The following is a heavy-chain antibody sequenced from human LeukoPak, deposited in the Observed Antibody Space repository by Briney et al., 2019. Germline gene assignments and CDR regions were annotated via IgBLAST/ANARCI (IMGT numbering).Heavy chain of an antibody. V-gene: IGHV1-46*01. Sequence: EASVKVSCKASGYTFTSYYMHWVRQAPGQGLEWMGIINPSGGSTSYAQKFQGRVTMTRDTSTSTVYMELSSLRSEDTAVCYCARDAPKVVVAATNWFDHWGQGTLVTVSS. J-gene: IGHJ5*02. CDR1: GYTFTSYY. CDR2: INPSGGST. D-gene: IGHD2-15*01. CDR3: ARDAPKVVVAATNWFDH.